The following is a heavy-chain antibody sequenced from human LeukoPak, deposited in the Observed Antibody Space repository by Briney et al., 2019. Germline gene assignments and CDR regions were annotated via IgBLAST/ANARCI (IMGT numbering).Heavy chain of an antibody. J-gene: IGHJ2*01. CDR3: ARDTGWYFDL. D-gene: IGHD4-17*01. V-gene: IGHV3-74*01. Sequence: GGSLRLSCVASGFTFSSYWMQWVRQPPGKGLVWVSRITGDGSSTTYADSVKGRFTISRDNAKNTLYLQMISLRAEDTAVYYCARDTGWYFDLWGRGTLVTVSS. CDR2: ITGDGSST. CDR1: GFTFSSYW.